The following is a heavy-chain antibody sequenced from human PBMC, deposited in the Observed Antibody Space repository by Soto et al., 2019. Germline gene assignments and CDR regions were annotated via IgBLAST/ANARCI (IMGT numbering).Heavy chain of an antibody. D-gene: IGHD3-10*01. CDR3: ARYEGYYYGSGSYDYYYYMDV. J-gene: IGHJ6*03. Sequence: QVQLVQSGAEVKKPGASVKVSCKASGYTFTSYGISWVRQAPGQGLEWMGWISAYNGNTSYAQKLQGRVTMTTDTSTSTAYMELRSLRSDDSAVYYCARYEGYYYGSGSYDYYYYMDVWGKGTTVTLSS. CDR1: GYTFTSYG. CDR2: ISAYNGNT. V-gene: IGHV1-18*01.